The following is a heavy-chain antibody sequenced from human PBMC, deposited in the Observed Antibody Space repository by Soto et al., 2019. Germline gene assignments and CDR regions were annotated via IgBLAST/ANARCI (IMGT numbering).Heavy chain of an antibody. CDR1: GSFISSYC. V-gene: IGHV4-59*01. J-gene: IGHJ4*02. Sequence: SGTLSLTFTVAGSFISSYCWSWIRQPPGKGLEWIGYIYYSGSTNYNPSLKSRVAISVDTSKNQLSLKLSSVTAADTAVYYCARVGYCGGDCSFPDYWGQGTLVTVSS. CDR3: ARVGYCGGDCSFPDY. D-gene: IGHD2-21*02. CDR2: IYYSGST.